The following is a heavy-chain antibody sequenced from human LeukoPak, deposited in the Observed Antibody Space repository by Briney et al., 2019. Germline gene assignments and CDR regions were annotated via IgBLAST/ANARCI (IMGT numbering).Heavy chain of an antibody. CDR1: GFTLSDYY. D-gene: IGHD3-10*01. Sequence: GGSLRLSCAASGFTLSDYYMSWIRQAPGKGLEWVSYISSSGRTVYYADSVKGRFTISRDNAKNSLYLQMNSLRAEDTAVYYGARETGLRSWFDPWGQGTLVTVSS. CDR3: ARETGLRSWFDP. J-gene: IGHJ5*02. V-gene: IGHV3-11*01. CDR2: ISSSGRTV.